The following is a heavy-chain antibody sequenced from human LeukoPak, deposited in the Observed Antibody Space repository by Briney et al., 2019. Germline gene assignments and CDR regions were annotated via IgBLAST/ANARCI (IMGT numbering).Heavy chain of an antibody. J-gene: IGHJ4*02. D-gene: IGHD3-22*01. CDR3: AKDHSSGGGDY. V-gene: IGHV3-21*01. CDR2: ISSSSSYI. CDR1: GFTFSSYS. Sequence: GGSLRLSCAASGFTFSSYSMNWVRQAPGKGLEWVSSISSSSSYIYYADSVKGRFTISRDNAKNSLYLQMNSLRAEDTAVYYCAKDHSSGGGDYWGQGTLVTVSS.